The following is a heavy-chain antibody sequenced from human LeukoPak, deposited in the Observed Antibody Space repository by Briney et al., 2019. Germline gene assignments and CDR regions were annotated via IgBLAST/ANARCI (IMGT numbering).Heavy chain of an antibody. V-gene: IGHV3-23*01. D-gene: IGHD2-15*01. CDR3: AKEGRYCSGGSCYNYWYFDL. CDR2: ISGSGGST. CDR1: ASTFSSYA. J-gene: IGHJ2*01. Sequence: GGSLRLSCAASASTFSSYAISCVHQAPGKGLEWVSAISGSGGSTYYADSVKGRFTISRDNSKNTLYLQMNSLRAEDTAVYYCAKEGRYCSGGSCYNYWYFDLWGRGTLVTVSS.